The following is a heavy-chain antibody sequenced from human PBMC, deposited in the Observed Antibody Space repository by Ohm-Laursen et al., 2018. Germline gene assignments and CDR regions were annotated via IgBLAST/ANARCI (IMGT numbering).Heavy chain of an antibody. Sequence: SLRLSCSASGFTFSSYGMHWVRQAPGKGLEWVVVIWYDGSNTHYADSVKGRFTISRDNSKNTLYLQMNSLTAEDTAVYYCARDGKRLLRFLEWRFDYWGQGTLVTVSS. CDR2: IWYDGSNT. CDR1: GFTFSSYG. V-gene: IGHV3-33*08. J-gene: IGHJ4*02. CDR3: ARDGKRLLRFLEWRFDY. D-gene: IGHD3-3*01.